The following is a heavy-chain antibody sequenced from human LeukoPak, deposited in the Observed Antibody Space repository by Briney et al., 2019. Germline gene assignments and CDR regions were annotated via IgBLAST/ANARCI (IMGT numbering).Heavy chain of an antibody. Sequence: GGSLRLSCAASEFTFSDYYMSWIRQAPGKGLEWVSYISSSSSYTNYADSVKGRFTISRDNAKNSLYLQMNSLRAEDTAVYYCARLHRYFDLWGRGTLVTVSS. CDR3: ARLHRYFDL. CDR1: EFTFSDYY. V-gene: IGHV3-11*03. CDR2: ISSSSSYT. J-gene: IGHJ2*01.